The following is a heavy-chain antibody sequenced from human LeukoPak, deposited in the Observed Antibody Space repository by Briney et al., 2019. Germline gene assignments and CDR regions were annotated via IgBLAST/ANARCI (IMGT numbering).Heavy chain of an antibody. D-gene: IGHD3-22*01. J-gene: IGHJ4*02. CDR2: IYYSGST. CDR3: ARHRGSGYPYFDY. Sequence: SETLSLTCTVSGGSINNDYWSWIRQPPGKGLEWIGYIYYSGSTNYNPSLKSRVTISVDTSKNQFSLKLSSLTAADTAVYYCARHRGSGYPYFDYWGQGTLVTVSS. V-gene: IGHV4-59*01. CDR1: GGSINNDY.